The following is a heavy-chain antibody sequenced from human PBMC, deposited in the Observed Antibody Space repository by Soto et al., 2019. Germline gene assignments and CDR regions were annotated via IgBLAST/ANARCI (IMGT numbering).Heavy chain of an antibody. CDR1: GYSFSTYW. CDR2: IFPGDSET. CDR3: ARQGPGGY. Sequence: GESLKISCKGSGYSFSTYWIAWVRQVPGKGLEWMGIIFPGDSETRYSPSFQGQVTISADKSISTAYLQWTSLTSSDSAIYYCARQGPGGYWGQGTLVTVSS. V-gene: IGHV5-51*01. J-gene: IGHJ4*02.